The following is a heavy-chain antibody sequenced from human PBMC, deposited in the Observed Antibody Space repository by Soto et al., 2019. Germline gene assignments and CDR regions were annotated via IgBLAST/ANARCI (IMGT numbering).Heavy chain of an antibody. V-gene: IGHV3-15*02. J-gene: IGHJ4*02. CDR1: GFTFSNAW. CDR2: IKSKTDGGTT. CDR3: ATKRTGITTIGPGY. D-gene: IGHD1-20*01. Sequence: EVQLVESGGALVKPGGSLRLSCAASGFTFSNAWMSWVRQAPGKGLEWVGRIKSKTDGGTTDYAAAVEGRFTISREDSKNTVYLQMYSLKTEDTAVYYCATKRTGITTIGPGYWGQGTLVTVSS.